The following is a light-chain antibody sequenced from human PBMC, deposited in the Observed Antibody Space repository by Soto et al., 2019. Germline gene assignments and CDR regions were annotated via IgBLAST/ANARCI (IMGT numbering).Light chain of an antibody. CDR1: QSVNTN. J-gene: IGKJ4*01. CDR3: QQYDNWPPLT. Sequence: EIVMTQSPVTLSVSPGERATLSCRASQSVNTNLAWYQQKPGQAPRLLIYGASTRATGIPARFSGSGSGTEFTLAISSLQSXXXAVYYCQQYDNWPPLTFGGGTKVEIK. V-gene: IGKV3-15*01. CDR2: GAS.